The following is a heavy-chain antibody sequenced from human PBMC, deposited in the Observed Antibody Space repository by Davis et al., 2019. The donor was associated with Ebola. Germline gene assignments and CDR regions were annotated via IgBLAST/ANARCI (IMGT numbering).Heavy chain of an antibody. J-gene: IGHJ5*02. Sequence: MPSETLSLTCAVYGGSFIGYYWSWIRQPPGKGLEWIGEINHSGSTNYNPSLKSRVTISVDTSKNQFSLKLTSMTAADTAVYYCARAATVITGGWFDPWGQGTLVTVSS. CDR1: GGSFIGYY. D-gene: IGHD4-17*01. V-gene: IGHV4-34*01. CDR3: ARAATVITGGWFDP. CDR2: INHSGST.